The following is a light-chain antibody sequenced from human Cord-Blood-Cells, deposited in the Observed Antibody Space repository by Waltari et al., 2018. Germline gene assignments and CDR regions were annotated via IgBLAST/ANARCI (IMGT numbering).Light chain of an antibody. CDR2: GAS. CDR1: QSVSSSY. Sequence: EIVLTKYPGTLSLSPGDRATLTCRASQSVSSSYLAWYQQKLGQAHRLLIYGASSRATGIPDRFSGSGSGTDFTLTISRLEPEDFAVYYCQQYGSSLWTFGQGTKVEIK. CDR3: QQYGSSLWT. V-gene: IGKV3-20*01. J-gene: IGKJ1*01.